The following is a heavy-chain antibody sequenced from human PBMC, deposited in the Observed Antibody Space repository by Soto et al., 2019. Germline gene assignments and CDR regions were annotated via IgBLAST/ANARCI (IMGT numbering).Heavy chain of an antibody. V-gene: IGHV1-18*01. D-gene: IGHD5-12*01. CDR3: ARHHGPTTSENWFDP. CDR2: ISTYSGDT. Sequence: ASVKVSCKASGYTFFTFDISWVRQAPGQGLEWMGWISTYSGDTKYAQKFQGRVTMTTDTSTTKAYLEVRSLRSDDTAVYYCARHHGPTTSENWFDPWGRG. CDR1: GYTFFTFD. J-gene: IGHJ5*02.